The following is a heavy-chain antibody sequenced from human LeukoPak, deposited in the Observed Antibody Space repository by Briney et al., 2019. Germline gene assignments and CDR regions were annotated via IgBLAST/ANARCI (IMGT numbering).Heavy chain of an antibody. J-gene: IGHJ4*02. CDR3: ARGALEWLLWEHYFDY. Sequence: PSETLSLTCAVYGGSFSGYYWSWIRQPPGKGLEWIGEINHSGSTNYNPSLKSRVTISVDTSKNQFSLKLSSVTAADTALYYCARGALEWLLWEHYFDYWGQGTLVTVSS. CDR2: INHSGST. D-gene: IGHD3-3*01. CDR1: GGSFSGYY. V-gene: IGHV4-34*01.